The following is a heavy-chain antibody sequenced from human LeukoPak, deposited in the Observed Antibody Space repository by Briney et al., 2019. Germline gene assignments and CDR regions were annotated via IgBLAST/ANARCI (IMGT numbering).Heavy chain of an antibody. J-gene: IGHJ5*02. CDR1: GYTFTSYY. D-gene: IGHD6-19*01. CDR3: ARDSADSSGWYRGWFDP. CDR2: INPNSGGT. Sequence: ASVKVSCKASGYTFTSYYMHWVRQAPGQGLEWMGWINPNSGGTNYAQKFQGRVTMTRDTSISTAYMELSRLRSDDTAVYYCARDSADSSGWYRGWFDPWGQGTLVTVSS. V-gene: IGHV1-2*02.